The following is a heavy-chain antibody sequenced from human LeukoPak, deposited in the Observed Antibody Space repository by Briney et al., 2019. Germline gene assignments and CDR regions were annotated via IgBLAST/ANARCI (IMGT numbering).Heavy chain of an antibody. V-gene: IGHV3-9*01. CDR1: GFTFDDYA. Sequence: GGSLRLSCAASGFTFDDYAMHWVRHAPGKGLEWVSGISWNSGSIGYADSVKGRFTISRDNAKNSLYLQMNSLRAEDTALYYCAKGQFFDYWGQGTLVTVSS. CDR2: ISWNSGSI. CDR3: AKGQFFDY. J-gene: IGHJ4*02.